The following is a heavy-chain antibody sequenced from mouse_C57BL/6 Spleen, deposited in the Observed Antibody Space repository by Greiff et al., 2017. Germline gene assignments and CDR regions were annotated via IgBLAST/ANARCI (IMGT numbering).Heavy chain of an antibody. CDR2: IYPRSGNT. Sequence: QVQLQQSGAELARPGASVKLSCKASGYTFTSYGISWVKQRTGQGLEWIGEIYPRSGNTYYNEKFKGKATLTADKSSSTAYMELRSLTSEDSAVYFCARGGSSGYGEYFDYWGQGTTLTVSS. CDR1: GYTFTSYG. V-gene: IGHV1-81*01. J-gene: IGHJ2*01. CDR3: ARGGSSGYGEYFDY. D-gene: IGHD3-2*02.